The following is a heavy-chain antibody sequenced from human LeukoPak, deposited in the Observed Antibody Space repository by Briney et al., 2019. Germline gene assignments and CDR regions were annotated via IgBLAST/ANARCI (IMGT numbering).Heavy chain of an antibody. J-gene: IGHJ1*01. CDR3: ARLSFLGSSWYQGYFQH. D-gene: IGHD6-13*01. V-gene: IGHV4-4*07. Sequence: SETLSLTCTVSGGSISSYYWSWIRQPAGKGLEWIGRIYTSGSTNYNPSLKSRVTMSVDTSKNQFSLKLSSVTAADTAVYYCARLSFLGSSWYQGYFQHWGQGTLVTVSS. CDR2: IYTSGST. CDR1: GGSISSYY.